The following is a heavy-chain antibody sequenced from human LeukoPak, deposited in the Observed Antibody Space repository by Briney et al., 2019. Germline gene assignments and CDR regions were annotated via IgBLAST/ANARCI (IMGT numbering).Heavy chain of an antibody. Sequence: SETLSLTCAVYGGSFSGYYWSWIRQPPGKGLEWIGYIYYSGSTNYNPSLKSRVTISVDTSKNQFSLKLTSMTAADTAVYFCARDNVVDATSGIDYWGQGTLVTVSS. CDR1: GGSFSGYY. CDR2: IYYSGST. CDR3: ARDNVVDATSGIDY. V-gene: IGHV4-34*11. D-gene: IGHD1-26*01. J-gene: IGHJ4*02.